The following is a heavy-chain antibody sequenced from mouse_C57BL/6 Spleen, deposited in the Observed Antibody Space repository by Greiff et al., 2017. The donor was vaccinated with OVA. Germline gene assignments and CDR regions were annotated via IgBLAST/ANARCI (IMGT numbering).Heavy chain of an antibody. CDR3: ARYDYDGGDY. V-gene: IGHV1-80*01. D-gene: IGHD2-4*01. CDR2: IYPGDGDT. CDR1: GYAFSSYW. Sequence: QVTLKESGAELVKPGASVKISCKASGYAFSSYWMNWVKQRPGKGLEWIGQIYPGDGDTNYNGKFKGKATLTADKSSSTAYMQLSSLTSEDSAVYFCARYDYDGGDYWGQGTTLTVSS. J-gene: IGHJ2*01.